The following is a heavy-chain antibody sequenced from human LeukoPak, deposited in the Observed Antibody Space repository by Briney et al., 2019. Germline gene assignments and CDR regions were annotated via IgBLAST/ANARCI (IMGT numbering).Heavy chain of an antibody. Sequence: QPGGSLRLSCAASGFTFSSYAMSWVRQAPGKGLEWVSIISGSGGSTCYADSVKGRFTISRDNSKNTLYLQMNSLRAEDTAVYYCAKNGDRGAYCTGGTRYPYFYYYMDVWGKGTTVTI. CDR3: AKNGDRGAYCTGGTRYPYFYYYMDV. J-gene: IGHJ6*03. CDR1: GFTFSSYA. D-gene: IGHD2-15*01. V-gene: IGHV3-23*01. CDR2: ISGSGGST.